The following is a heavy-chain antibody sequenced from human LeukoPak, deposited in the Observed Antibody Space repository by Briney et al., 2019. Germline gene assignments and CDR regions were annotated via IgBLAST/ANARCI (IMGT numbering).Heavy chain of an antibody. Sequence: SSVKVSCKASGGTFISYTISWVRQAPGQGLEWMGRIIPILGIANYAQKFQGRVTITADKSTSTAYMELSSLRSEDTAVYYCARSIAVAGSLYWGQGTLVTVSS. CDR1: GGTFISYT. CDR2: IIPILGIA. V-gene: IGHV1-69*02. CDR3: ARSIAVAGSLY. D-gene: IGHD6-19*01. J-gene: IGHJ4*02.